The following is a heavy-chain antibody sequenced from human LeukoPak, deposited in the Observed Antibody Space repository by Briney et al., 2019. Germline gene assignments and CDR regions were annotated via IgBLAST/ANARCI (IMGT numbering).Heavy chain of an antibody. CDR3: AKRGLVDVFHAFDI. J-gene: IGHJ3*02. D-gene: IGHD6-19*01. V-gene: IGHV1-69*01. CDR1: GGTFSTSG. CDR2: ITPIFGTP. Sequence: SVKVSCRASGGTFSTSGITWVRQAPGQGLEWMGGITPIFGTPNYAQKFQGRVTIIADESMSTAYMDLRSLRSEDTAVYYCAKRGLVDVFHAFDIWGQGALVTVSS.